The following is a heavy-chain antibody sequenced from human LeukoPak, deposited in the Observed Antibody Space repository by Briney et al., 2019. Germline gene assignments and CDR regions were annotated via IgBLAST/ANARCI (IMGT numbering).Heavy chain of an antibody. V-gene: IGHV1-69*05. Sequence: SVKISCKASGGTSSSYAISWVLQAPGQGLQWMGRIISIFGTANYAQKFQGRVTTTTAESTSTAYMQLSSLRPEDTAAFYCAELIATHSWFVPWGQGTPGTVS. CDR3: AELIATHSWFVP. J-gene: IGHJ5*02. CDR2: IISIFGTA. CDR1: GGTSSSYA. D-gene: IGHD2-21*01.